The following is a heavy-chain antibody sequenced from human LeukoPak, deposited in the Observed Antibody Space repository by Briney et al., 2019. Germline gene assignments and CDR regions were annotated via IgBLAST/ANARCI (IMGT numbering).Heavy chain of an antibody. CDR3: AKGGLAAAGTHY. D-gene: IGHD6-13*01. CDR1: GFTFSSYA. Sequence: GGSLRLSCPASGFTFSSYAMSWVRQAPGKGLEWVSGISGSGGSTYYADSVKGRFTISRDNSKNTLYLQMNSLRAEDTAVYYCAKGGLAAAGTHYWGQGTLVTVSS. V-gene: IGHV3-23*01. CDR2: ISGSGGST. J-gene: IGHJ4*02.